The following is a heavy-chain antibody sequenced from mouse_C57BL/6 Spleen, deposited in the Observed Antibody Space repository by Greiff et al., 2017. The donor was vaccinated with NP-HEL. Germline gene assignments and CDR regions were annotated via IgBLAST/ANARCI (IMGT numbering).Heavy chain of an antibody. D-gene: IGHD1-1*01. CDR1: GYTFTSYW. Sequence: QVQLKQSGAELVKPGASVKLSCKASGYTFTSYWMHWVTQRPGRGLEWIGRIDPNSGGTKYNEKFKSQATLTVDKPAISAYMQLSSLTSEYSAVYYCERSDYYGSSWYFDVWGTGTTVTVSS. CDR2: IDPNSGGT. CDR3: ERSDYYGSSWYFDV. V-gene: IGHV1-62-3*01. J-gene: IGHJ1*03.